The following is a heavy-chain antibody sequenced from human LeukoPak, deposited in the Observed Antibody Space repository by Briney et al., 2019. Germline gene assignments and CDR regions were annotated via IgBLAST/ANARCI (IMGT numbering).Heavy chain of an antibody. D-gene: IGHD5-24*01. CDR2: ISYDGSNK. CDR3: ANTPEMATTHY. Sequence: GGSLRLSRAASGFTFSSYGMHWVRQAPGKGLEWVAVISYDGSNKYYADSVKGRFTISRDNSKNTLYLQMNSLRAEDTAVYYCANTPEMATTHYWGQGTLVTVSS. J-gene: IGHJ4*02. V-gene: IGHV3-30*18. CDR1: GFTFSSYG.